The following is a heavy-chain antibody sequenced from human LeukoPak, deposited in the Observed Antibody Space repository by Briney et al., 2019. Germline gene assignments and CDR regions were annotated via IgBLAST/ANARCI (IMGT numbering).Heavy chain of an antibody. CDR3: ARYIRGPNYYIDV. CDR1: GGSLSSDY. CDR2: ASYSGTT. J-gene: IGHJ6*03. Sequence: SETLSLTCTASGGSLSSDYWSWIRQPPGKGLEWIGYASYSGTTNYNPSLNSRLTISLDTSKNRFSLNLSSVTAADTAIYFCARYIRGPNYYIDVWGKGTTVTVSS. V-gene: IGHV4-59*01. D-gene: IGHD1-14*01.